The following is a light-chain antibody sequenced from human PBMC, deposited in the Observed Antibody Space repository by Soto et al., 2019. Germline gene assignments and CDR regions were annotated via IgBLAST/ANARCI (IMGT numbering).Light chain of an antibody. J-gene: IGKJ4*01. CDR1: QDISNY. CDR3: QQYDDLPLT. Sequence: DIQMTQSPSSLSASVGDRVTITCQASQDISNYLNWYRQKPGKAPKLLIYDASSLETGVPSRFSGSGSGTDFTFTISSLRPEDIGTYFCQQYDDLPLTFGGGTKVEIK. CDR2: DAS. V-gene: IGKV1-33*01.